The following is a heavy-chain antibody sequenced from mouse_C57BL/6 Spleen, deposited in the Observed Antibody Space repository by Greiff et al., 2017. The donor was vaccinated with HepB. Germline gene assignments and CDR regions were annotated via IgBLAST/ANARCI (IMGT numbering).Heavy chain of an antibody. V-gene: IGHV3-6*01. Sequence: EVQRVESGPGLVKPSQSLSLTCSVTGYSITSGYYWNWIRQFPGNKLEWMGYISYDGSNNYNPSLKNRISITRDTSKNQFFLKLNSVTTEDTATYYCARDRDTTPYFDVWGTGTTVTVSS. CDR3: ARDRDTTPYFDV. CDR2: ISYDGSN. J-gene: IGHJ1*03. D-gene: IGHD1-1*01. CDR1: GYSITSGYY.